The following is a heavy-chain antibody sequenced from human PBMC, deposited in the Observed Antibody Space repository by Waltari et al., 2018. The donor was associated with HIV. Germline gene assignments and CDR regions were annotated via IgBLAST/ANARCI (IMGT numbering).Heavy chain of an antibody. Sequence: EVQLVESGGDFVQPGGSLRLTCAASGFTFNRYWMHWVRQAPGKGLVWVSRINNDGSITSYADSVKGRFTISRDNAKNTVYLQMNSLRAEDTAVYYCASLSYGSGDRDFDYWGQGTLVTVSS. CDR1: GFTFNRYW. V-gene: IGHV3-74*01. CDR2: INNDGSIT. D-gene: IGHD3-10*01. J-gene: IGHJ4*02. CDR3: ASLSYGSGDRDFDY.